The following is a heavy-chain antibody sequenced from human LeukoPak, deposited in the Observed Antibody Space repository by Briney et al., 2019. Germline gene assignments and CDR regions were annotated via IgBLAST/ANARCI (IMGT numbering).Heavy chain of an antibody. Sequence: ASVKVSCKASGYTFTSYYMHWVRQAPGQGLEWMGIINPSGGSTSYAQKFQGRVTMTRDTSTSTVYMELSRLRSDDTAVYYCATNYGGNQDAFDIWGQGTMVTVSS. CDR3: ATNYGGNQDAFDI. J-gene: IGHJ3*02. CDR1: GYTFTSYY. D-gene: IGHD4-17*01. V-gene: IGHV1-46*01. CDR2: INPSGGST.